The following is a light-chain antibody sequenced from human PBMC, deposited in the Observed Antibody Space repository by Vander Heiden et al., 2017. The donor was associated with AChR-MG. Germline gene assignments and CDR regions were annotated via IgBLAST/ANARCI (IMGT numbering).Light chain of an antibody. CDR1: NIGSKS. V-gene: IGLV3-21*03. CDR2: DDS. J-gene: IGLJ3*02. CDR3: QVWDSSSDSWV. Sequence: SYVLTQPPSLPVAPGKTARITCGGNNIGSKSVYWYQQKPGQAPVLVVYDDSDRPSGIPEGFSGSNSGNAATLTISRVEAGDEADYYCQVWDSSSDSWVFGGGTKLTVL.